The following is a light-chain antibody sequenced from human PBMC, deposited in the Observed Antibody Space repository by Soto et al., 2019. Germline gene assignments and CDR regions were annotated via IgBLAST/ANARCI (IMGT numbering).Light chain of an antibody. J-gene: IGKJ4*01. Sequence: DMQMTQAPSTLSGSVGDRVTITCRASQTISSWLAWYQQKPGKAPKLLIYKASTLKSGVPSRFSGSGSGTEFTLTISSLQPDDFATYYCQQANSFPLTIGGGTKV. CDR2: KAS. CDR1: QTISSW. V-gene: IGKV1-5*03. CDR3: QQANSFPLT.